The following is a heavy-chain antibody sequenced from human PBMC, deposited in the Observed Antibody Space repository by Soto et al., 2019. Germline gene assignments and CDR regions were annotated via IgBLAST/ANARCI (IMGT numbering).Heavy chain of an antibody. CDR1: GGTFSSYA. V-gene: IGHV1-69*06. CDR3: ARGRGYSYGLYYFDY. D-gene: IGHD5-18*01. J-gene: IGHJ4*02. CDR2: IIPIFGTA. Sequence: GALVKVSCKASGGTFSSYAISWVRQAPGQGLEWMGGIIPIFGTANYAQKFQGRVTITADKSTSTAYMELSSLRSEDTAVYYCARGRGYSYGLYYFDYWGQGTLVTVSS.